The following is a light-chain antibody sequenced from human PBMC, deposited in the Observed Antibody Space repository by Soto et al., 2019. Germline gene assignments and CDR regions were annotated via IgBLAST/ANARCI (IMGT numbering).Light chain of an antibody. Sequence: EILMTQSPATLSPSPGEGVTLSCRAAQDVTNSVAWYQQKSGQAPRLLIYDASARASGVSARFSGSGSGTDFTLTISGLQAEDFAVYFCQQYIRRPLSFGQGTRLEIK. CDR3: QQYIRRPLS. V-gene: IGKV3-15*01. CDR1: QDVTNS. J-gene: IGKJ5*01. CDR2: DAS.